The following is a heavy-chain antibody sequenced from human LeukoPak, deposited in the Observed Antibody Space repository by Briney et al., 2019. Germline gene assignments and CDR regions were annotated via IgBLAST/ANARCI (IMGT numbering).Heavy chain of an antibody. CDR3: ASLGEGFDP. CDR1: GGSISSSSYY. D-gene: IGHD3-10*01. CDR2: IYYSGST. J-gene: IGHJ5*02. V-gene: IGHV4-39*01. Sequence: SETLSLTCTVSGGSISSSSYYWGWIRQPPGKGLEWIGSIYYSGSTYYNPSLKSRVTISVDTSKNQFSLKLSSVTAADTAVYYCASLGEGFDPWGQGTLVTVSS.